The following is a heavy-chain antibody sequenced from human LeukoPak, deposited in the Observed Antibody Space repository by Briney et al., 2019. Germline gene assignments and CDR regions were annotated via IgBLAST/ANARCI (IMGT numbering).Heavy chain of an antibody. J-gene: IGHJ5*02. CDR2: IIPIFGTA. V-gene: IGHV1-69*13. D-gene: IGHD6-13*01. Sequence: GASVKVSCKASGGTFSSYAISWMRQAPGQGLEWMGGIIPIFGTANYAQKFQGRVTITADESTSTAYMELSSLRSEDTAVYYCARGGIAAILNWFDPWGQGTLVTVSS. CDR1: GGTFSSYA. CDR3: ARGGIAAILNWFDP.